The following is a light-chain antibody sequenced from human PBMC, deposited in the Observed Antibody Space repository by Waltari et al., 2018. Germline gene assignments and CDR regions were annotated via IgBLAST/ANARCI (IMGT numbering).Light chain of an antibody. CDR1: QTITVY. Sequence: DVQMTQSPSSMSASVGDRFTITCRASQTITVYLNWSQHKFGKAPKLLIYAASNLQSGVPSRFSGGGSGTVFTLTINSLQHGDFATYYCQQTYTNTPTFGQGTRVEVK. CDR2: AAS. CDR3: QQTYTNTPT. V-gene: IGKV1-39*01. J-gene: IGKJ1*01.